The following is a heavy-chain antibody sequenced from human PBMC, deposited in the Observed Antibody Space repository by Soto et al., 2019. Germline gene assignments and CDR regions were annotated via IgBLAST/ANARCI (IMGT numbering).Heavy chain of an antibody. D-gene: IGHD6-19*01. Sequence: EVQLVESGGDLVQPGGSLRLSCAASGFTFSSYWMSWVRQAPGKGLEWVANIKPDGSEKYYVDSMKGRFTISRDNAKNSLYLQMTSLRAEDTAVYYCAREGGDSSGHLDYWGQGTLVTVSS. V-gene: IGHV3-7*01. J-gene: IGHJ4*02. CDR1: GFTFSSYW. CDR3: AREGGDSSGHLDY. CDR2: IKPDGSEK.